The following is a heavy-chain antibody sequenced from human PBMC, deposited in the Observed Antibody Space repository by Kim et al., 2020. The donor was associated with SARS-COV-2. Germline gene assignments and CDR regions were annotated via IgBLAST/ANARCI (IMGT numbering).Heavy chain of an antibody. CDR3: ARGILWFGELPAITSYWYFDL. D-gene: IGHD3-10*01. CDR2: ISSSSSYI. V-gene: IGHV3-21*01. J-gene: IGHJ2*01. Sequence: GGSLRLSCAASGFTFSSYSMNWVRQAPGKGLEWVSSISSSSSYIYYADSVKGRFTISRDNAKNSLYLQMNSLRAEDTAVYYCARGILWFGELPAITSYWYFDLWGRGTLVTVSS. CDR1: GFTFSSYS.